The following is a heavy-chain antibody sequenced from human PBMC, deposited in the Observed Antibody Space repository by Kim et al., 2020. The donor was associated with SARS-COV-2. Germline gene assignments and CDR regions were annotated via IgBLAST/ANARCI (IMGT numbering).Heavy chain of an antibody. CDR1: GFTFSSYA. J-gene: IGHJ6*02. V-gene: IGHV3-30-3*01. CDR3: ARDHEGGMDV. Sequence: GGSLRLSCAASGFTFSSYAMHWVRQAPGKGLEWVAVISYDGSNKYYADSVKGRFTISRDNSKNTLYLQMNSLRAEDTAVYYCARDHEGGMDVWGQGTTVTVSS. CDR2: ISYDGSNK.